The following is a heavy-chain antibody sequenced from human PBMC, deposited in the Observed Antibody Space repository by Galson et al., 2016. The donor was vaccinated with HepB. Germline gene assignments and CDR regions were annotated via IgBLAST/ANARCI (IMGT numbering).Heavy chain of an antibody. J-gene: IGHJ6*02. D-gene: IGHD6-25*01. CDR2: IYDDGSAK. CDR1: GFRFPTYF. CDR3: TGDASGGDYGMDV. V-gene: IGHV3-30*03. Sequence: SLRLSCAASGFRFPTYFMHWVRQAPGKGLEWVASIYDDGSAKQYGDSVKGRSIISRDNSKNTLYLQLNSLSTEDTAVYFCTGDASGGDYGMDVWGQGTAVTVSS.